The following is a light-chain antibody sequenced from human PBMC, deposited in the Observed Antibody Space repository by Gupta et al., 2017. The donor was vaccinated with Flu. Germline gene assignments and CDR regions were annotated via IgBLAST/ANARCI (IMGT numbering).Light chain of an antibody. Sequence: TNDDIGTYNTVSWYQQHPGKAPKLMIFDVRDRPSGVPDRFSGSKSASTAALTISGLQTEDEADYYCCSYAGSYTLIFGGGTKLTVL. CDR1: NDDIGTYNT. CDR3: CSYAGSYTLI. V-gene: IGLV2-11*01. CDR2: DVR. J-gene: IGLJ2*01.